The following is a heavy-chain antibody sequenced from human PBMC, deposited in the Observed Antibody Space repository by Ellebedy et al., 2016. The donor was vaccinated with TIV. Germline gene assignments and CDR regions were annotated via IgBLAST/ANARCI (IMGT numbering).Heavy chain of an antibody. CDR2: FYHVGIP. V-gene: IGHV4-59*08. CDR1: GGSINSSY. Sequence: MPSETLSLTCAVSGGSINSSYWAWIRQPPGEALEWIAYFYHVGIPIYSPSLKSRVSISVDTPKNHFSLRLRSVTAADTAVYYCATYNMGRLDHWGQGTLVTVSS. J-gene: IGHJ4*02. CDR3: ATYNMGRLDH. D-gene: IGHD1-1*01.